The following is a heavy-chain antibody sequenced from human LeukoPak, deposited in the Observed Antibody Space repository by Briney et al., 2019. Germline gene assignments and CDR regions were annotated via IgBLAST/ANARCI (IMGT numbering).Heavy chain of an antibody. CDR1: GFIVNRNY. CDR2: IYSDGST. J-gene: IGHJ5*02. Sequence: PGGSLRLSCAVSGFIVNRNYMNWVRQAPGKGLEWVSTIYSDGSTYYADSVKGRFTISRDNSKNTLYLQMNSLRAEDTAVYYCARDSGRSLLKACGQGTLVTVSS. V-gene: IGHV3-53*01. D-gene: IGHD1-26*01. CDR3: ARDSGRSLLKA.